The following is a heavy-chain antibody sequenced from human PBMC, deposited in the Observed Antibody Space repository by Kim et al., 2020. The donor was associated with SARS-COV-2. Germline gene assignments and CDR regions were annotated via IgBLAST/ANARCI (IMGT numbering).Heavy chain of an antibody. V-gene: IGHV4-34*01. J-gene: IGHJ6*02. CDR2: ISDSRSI. Sequence: SETQSLTCADYGGSLSGYYWSWIRQPPGKGLEWIGEISDSRSINYDPSLKSRVTIPEDTSKNQFSLKLSTVTAADTAVYYCTRGRGIALWGQGTTVTVSS. CDR3: TRGRGIAL. CDR1: GGSLSGYY.